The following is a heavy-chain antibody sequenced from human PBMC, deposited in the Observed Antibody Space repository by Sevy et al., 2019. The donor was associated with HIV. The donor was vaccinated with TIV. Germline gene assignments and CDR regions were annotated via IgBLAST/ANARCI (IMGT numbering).Heavy chain of an antibody. CDR1: GFTFDDYA. J-gene: IGHJ3*02. Sequence: GGSLRLSCAASGFTFDDYAMYWVRQAPGKGLEWVSGISWNSGSIAYAVSVKGRFTISRDNAKYSLYLQMNSLRAEDTALYYCAKARGVYCSSTSCPDAFDIWGQGTMVTVSS. CDR2: ISWNSGSI. CDR3: AKARGVYCSSTSCPDAFDI. V-gene: IGHV3-9*01. D-gene: IGHD2-2*01.